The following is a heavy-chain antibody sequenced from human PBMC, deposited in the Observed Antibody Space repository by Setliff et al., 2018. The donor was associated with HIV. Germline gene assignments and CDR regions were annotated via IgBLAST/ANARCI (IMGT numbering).Heavy chain of an antibody. V-gene: IGHV5-51*01. CDR1: GYSFTTLW. D-gene: IGHD3-10*01. J-gene: IGHJ4*02. CDR3: ARSMGFKATTRLDF. CDR2: VFPDDSDT. Sequence: PGESLKISCQASGYSFTTLWIAWVRQMPGKGLEWMGMVFPDDSDTRYSPSFQGQVSMSADKSTNTAYLQWSSLKASDTAVYYCARSMGFKATTRLDFWGPGTLVTVSS.